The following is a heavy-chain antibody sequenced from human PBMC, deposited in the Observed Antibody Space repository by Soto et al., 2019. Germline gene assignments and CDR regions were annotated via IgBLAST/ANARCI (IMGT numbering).Heavy chain of an antibody. D-gene: IGHD3-22*01. CDR2: IYYSGRT. CDR3: ARVGYYYGSGYNAFNI. V-gene: IGHV4-31*03. Sequence: QVQLQESGPGLVKPSQTLSLTCTVSGGSISSGGYYWSWIRQHPGKGLEWIGYIYYSGRTYDNPSLKSRVTISLDTSKNQVSLKLSSVTAADTAVYYCARVGYYYGSGYNAFNIWGQGTMVTVSS. CDR1: GGSISSGGYY. J-gene: IGHJ3*02.